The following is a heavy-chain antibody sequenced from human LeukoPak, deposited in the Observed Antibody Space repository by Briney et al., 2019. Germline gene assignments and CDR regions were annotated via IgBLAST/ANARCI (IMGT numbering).Heavy chain of an antibody. Sequence: SVKVSCKASGGTFSSYAISWVRQAPGQGLEWMGGIIPIFGTANYAQKFQGRVTITTDESTSTAYMELSSLRSEDTAVYYCARSYCGGDCYSVDYFDYWGQGTLVTVSS. J-gene: IGHJ4*02. D-gene: IGHD2-21*02. CDR2: IIPIFGTA. CDR3: ARSYCGGDCYSVDYFDY. V-gene: IGHV1-69*05. CDR1: GGTFSSYA.